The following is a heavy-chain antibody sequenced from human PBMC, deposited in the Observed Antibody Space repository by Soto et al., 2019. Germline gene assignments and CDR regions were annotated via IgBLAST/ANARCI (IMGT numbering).Heavy chain of an antibody. D-gene: IGHD3-9*01. V-gene: IGHV4-39*01. Sequence: QLQLQESGPGLVKPSETLSLTCSVSDDSINSDKYYWGWIRQPPGKGLEWIGSIYYRGNAYYNPSLTIRVTTSLDKSKCQFSLKLNSVTAADSAVYFCARLEGLATISDYFDFWGPGALVTVSS. J-gene: IGHJ4*02. CDR1: DDSINSDKYY. CDR3: ARLEGLATISDYFDF. CDR2: IYYRGNA.